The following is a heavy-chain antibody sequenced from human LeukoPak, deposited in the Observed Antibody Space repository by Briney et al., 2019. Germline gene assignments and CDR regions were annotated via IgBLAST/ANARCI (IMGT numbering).Heavy chain of an antibody. J-gene: IGHJ5*02. Sequence: SETLSLTCTVSGGSISSSSYYWGWIRQPPGKGLEWIGSIYYSGSTYYNPSLKSRVTISVDTSKNQFSLKLSSVTAADTAVYYCAREEILWSGYMLRGNWFDPWGQGTLVTVSS. CDR3: AREEILWSGYMLRGNWFDP. V-gene: IGHV4-39*02. CDR1: GGSISSSSYY. CDR2: IYYSGST. D-gene: IGHD3-3*01.